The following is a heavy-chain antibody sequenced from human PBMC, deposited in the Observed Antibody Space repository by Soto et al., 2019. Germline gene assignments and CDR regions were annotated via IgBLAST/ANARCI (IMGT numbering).Heavy chain of an antibody. J-gene: IGHJ4*02. V-gene: IGHV3-21*01. CDR2: ISSSSSYI. D-gene: IGHD3-22*01. CDR1: GFAFSSYS. Sequence: GSLRLSCAASGFAFSSYSMNWVRQAPGKGLEWVSSISSSSSYIYYADSVKGRFTISRDNAKNSLYLQMNSLRAEDTAVYYCARDMSTYYYDSSGYYFDYWGQGTLVTVSS. CDR3: ARDMSTYYYDSSGYYFDY.